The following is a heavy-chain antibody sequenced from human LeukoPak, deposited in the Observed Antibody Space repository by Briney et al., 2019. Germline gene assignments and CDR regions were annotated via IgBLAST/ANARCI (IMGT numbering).Heavy chain of an antibody. D-gene: IGHD6-13*01. Sequence: SVKVSCNASGGTFSSYAISWVRQAPGQGLEWMGGIIPIFGTANYAQKFQGRVTITTDESTSTAYMELSSLRSEDTAVYYCARDRGSSWYSSSYYYYYMDVWGKGTTVTVSS. J-gene: IGHJ6*03. CDR2: IIPIFGTA. V-gene: IGHV1-69*05. CDR1: GGTFSSYA. CDR3: ARDRGSSWYSSSYYYYYMDV.